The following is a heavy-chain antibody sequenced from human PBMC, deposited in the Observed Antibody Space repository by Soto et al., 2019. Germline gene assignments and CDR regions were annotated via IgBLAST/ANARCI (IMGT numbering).Heavy chain of an antibody. Sequence: QITLKESGPTLVKPTQTLTLTCTFSGFSLSISRVGVGWIRQPPGKALEWLALIDWDDDKRYSPSLKSRLTITKDTPKNQVVLTMTNMDPLDTATYYCAHRLEVGSFDYWGQGTLVTVSS. D-gene: IGHD1-26*01. CDR2: IDWDDDK. J-gene: IGHJ4*02. CDR1: GFSLSISRVG. V-gene: IGHV2-5*02. CDR3: AHRLEVGSFDY.